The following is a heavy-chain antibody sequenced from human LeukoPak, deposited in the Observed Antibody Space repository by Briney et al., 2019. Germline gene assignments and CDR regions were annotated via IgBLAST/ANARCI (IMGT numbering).Heavy chain of an antibody. CDR2: MSYEGTNK. CDR1: GFTFSDYG. Sequence: GGSLRLSCAASGFTFSDYGMHWVRQAPGKGLEGVAVMSYEGTNKYYADSVKGRFTISRDNSKNTLYLQMNSLRAEDTAVYYCARDLTRHWFDPWGQGTLVTVSS. J-gene: IGHJ5*02. CDR3: ARDLTRHWFDP. V-gene: IGHV3-30*03.